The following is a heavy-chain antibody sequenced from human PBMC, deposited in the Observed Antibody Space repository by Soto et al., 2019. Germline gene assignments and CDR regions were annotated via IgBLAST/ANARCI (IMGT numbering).Heavy chain of an antibody. V-gene: IGHV4-59*08. Sequence: QVQLQESGPGLVKPSETLSLTCTVSGGSISSYYWSWIRQPPGKGLEWIGYIYYSGSTNYNPSLKSRVTISVDTSKNQFSLKLSSVTATDTAVYYCASSYGDYAGWFDPWGQGTLVTVSS. D-gene: IGHD4-17*01. CDR1: GGSISSYY. J-gene: IGHJ5*02. CDR3: ASSYGDYAGWFDP. CDR2: IYYSGST.